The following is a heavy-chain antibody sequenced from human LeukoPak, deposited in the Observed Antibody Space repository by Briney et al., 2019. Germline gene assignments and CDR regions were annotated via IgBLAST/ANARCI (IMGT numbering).Heavy chain of an antibody. J-gene: IGHJ4*02. CDR1: GGSFSGYY. Sequence: PSETLSLTCAVYGGSFSGYYWSWIRQPPGKGLEWIGEINHSGSTNYNPSLKSRVTISIDTSKNQFSLKLTSVTAADTAVYYCARVGSGSYDSSFDYWGQGTLVTVSS. CDR3: ARVGSGSYDSSFDY. D-gene: IGHD3-22*01. V-gene: IGHV4-34*01. CDR2: INHSGST.